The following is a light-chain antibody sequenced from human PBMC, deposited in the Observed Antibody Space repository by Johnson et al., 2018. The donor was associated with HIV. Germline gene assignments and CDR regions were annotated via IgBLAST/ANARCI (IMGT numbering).Light chain of an antibody. CDR2: DNN. CDR3: GTWDNSQSTGV. Sequence: QSVLSQPPSVSAAPGQKVTISCSGSGSNIGNNYVSWYQQLPGTAPKLLIYDNNKRPSGIPDRFSGSKSGTSATLGITGLQTGDEADYYCGTWDNSQSTGVFGTGTQVTVL. J-gene: IGLJ1*01. CDR1: GSNIGNNY. V-gene: IGLV1-51*01.